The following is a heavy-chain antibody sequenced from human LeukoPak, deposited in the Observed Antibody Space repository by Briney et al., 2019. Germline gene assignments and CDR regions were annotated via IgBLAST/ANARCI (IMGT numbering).Heavy chain of an antibody. CDR2: ISSGDNIM. D-gene: IGHD3-10*02. CDR1: GFTFSTYE. J-gene: IGHJ4*02. V-gene: IGHV3-48*03. Sequence: GGSLRLSCAASGFTFSTYEMNWVRQAPGKGLEWVSYISSGDNIMFYADSVKGRFIISRDNAKNSLYLQMNSLRAEDTAVYYCARDGTRGYYVYEKWGQGTLVTVSS. CDR3: ARDGTRGYYVYEK.